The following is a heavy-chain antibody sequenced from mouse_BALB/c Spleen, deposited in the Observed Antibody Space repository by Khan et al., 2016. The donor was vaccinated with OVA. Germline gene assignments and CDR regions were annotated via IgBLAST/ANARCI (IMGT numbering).Heavy chain of an antibody. Sequence: VPLKESGPGLVKPSQSLSLTCTVTGYSITSDYAWNWIRQFPGNKLEWMGYISYSGRTSYNPSLKSRISVPRAKSKNQFFLQLNSVTTEDTATYCCAMGRTYWGQGTLVTVSA. CDR1: GYSITSDYA. CDR3: AMGRTY. V-gene: IGHV3-2*02. J-gene: IGHJ3*01. CDR2: ISYSGRT. D-gene: IGHD4-1*01.